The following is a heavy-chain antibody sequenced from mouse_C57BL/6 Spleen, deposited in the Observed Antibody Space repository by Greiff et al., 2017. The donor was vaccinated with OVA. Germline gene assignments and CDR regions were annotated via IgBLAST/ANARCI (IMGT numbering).Heavy chain of an antibody. CDR2: IYPRSGNT. CDR3: ARSEDDPYWYFDV. J-gene: IGHJ1*03. CDR1: GYTFTSYG. V-gene: IGHV1-81*01. Sequence: QVQLKQSGAELARPGASVKLSCKASGYTFTSYGISWVKQRTGQGLEWIGEIYPRSGNTYYNEKFKGKATLTADKSSSTAYMELRSLTSEDSAVYFCARSEDDPYWYFDVWGTGTTVTVSS.